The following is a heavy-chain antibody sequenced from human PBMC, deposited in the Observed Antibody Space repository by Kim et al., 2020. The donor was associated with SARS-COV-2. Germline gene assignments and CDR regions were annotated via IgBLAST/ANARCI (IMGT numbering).Heavy chain of an antibody. D-gene: IGHD6-13*01. Sequence: GGSLRLSCAASGFTFSDYYMSWIRQAPGKGLEWVSYISSSGSTIYYADSVKGRFTISRDTAKNSLYLQMNSLRAEDTAVYYCARRAEYFAAAAGRGDYYGGMDVWGQATTVTVSS. CDR3: ARRAEYFAAAAGRGDYYGGMDV. J-gene: IGHJ6*01. CDR2: ISSSGSTI. V-gene: IGHV3-11*01. CDR1: GFTFSDYY.